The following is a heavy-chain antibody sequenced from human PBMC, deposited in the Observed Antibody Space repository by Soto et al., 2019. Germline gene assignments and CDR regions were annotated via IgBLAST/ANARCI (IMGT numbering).Heavy chain of an antibody. CDR2: INTGNGNT. CDR1: GYTFTSYA. Sequence: ASVKVSCKASGYTFTSYAMHWVRQAPGQRLEWMGWINTGNGNTKYSQKFQGRVTITRDTSASTAYMELSSLRSEDTAVYYCARDGGVARHYYYGMDVWGQGTTVTVSS. J-gene: IGHJ6*02. V-gene: IGHV1-3*04. CDR3: ARDGGVARHYYYGMDV. D-gene: IGHD2-15*01.